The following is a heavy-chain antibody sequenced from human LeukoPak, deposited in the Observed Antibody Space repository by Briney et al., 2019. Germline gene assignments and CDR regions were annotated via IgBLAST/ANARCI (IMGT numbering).Heavy chain of an antibody. CDR2: ISAYNGNT. CDR3: ARVGNRVVVSAAINYGMDV. Sequence: GASVKVSCKAAGYTFTTYGISWVRQAPGQGLEWMGWISAYNGNTNYAQKLQGRVTMTTDTSASTAYMELRSLRSDDTAVYYCARVGNRVVVSAAINYGMDVWGQGTTVTVSS. J-gene: IGHJ6*02. D-gene: IGHD2-2*01. V-gene: IGHV1-18*01. CDR1: GYTFTTYG.